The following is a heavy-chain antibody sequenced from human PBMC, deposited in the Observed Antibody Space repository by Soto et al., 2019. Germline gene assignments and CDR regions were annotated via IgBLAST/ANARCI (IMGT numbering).Heavy chain of an antibody. CDR1: GFTVSSNY. Sequence: PGGSLRLSCAASGFTVSSNYMTWVRQTPGKGLVCVSVIYNGDSAYYTDSVKGRFTIPRHNYKNMLYLEMNDLRTEDTAMYYCARDRGGRRPYNGFDIWGQGTMVTVSS. J-gene: IGHJ3*02. CDR3: ARDRGGRRPYNGFDI. D-gene: IGHD3-16*01. CDR2: IYNGDSA. V-gene: IGHV3-53*04.